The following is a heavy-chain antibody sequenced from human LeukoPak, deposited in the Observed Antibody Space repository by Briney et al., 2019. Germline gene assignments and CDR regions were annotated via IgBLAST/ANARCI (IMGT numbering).Heavy chain of an antibody. Sequence: SETLSLTCADYGGSFSGYYWSWIRQPPGKGLEWIGEINHSGSTNYNPSLKSRVTISVDTSKNQFSLKLSSVTAADTAVYYCASLRGARIAVADFDYWGQGTLVTVSS. V-gene: IGHV4-34*01. CDR3: ASLRGARIAVADFDY. CDR2: INHSGST. J-gene: IGHJ4*02. D-gene: IGHD6-19*01. CDR1: GGSFSGYY.